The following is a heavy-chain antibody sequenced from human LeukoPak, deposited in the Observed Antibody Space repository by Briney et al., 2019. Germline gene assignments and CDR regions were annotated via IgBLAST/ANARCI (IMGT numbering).Heavy chain of an antibody. Sequence: SETLSLTCAVYGGSFSGYYWSWIRQPPGKGLEWIGEINHSGSTNYNPSLKSRVTISVDTSKNQFSLRLSSVTAADTAVYYCARRAGGGNYPFDSWGQGTLVTVSS. V-gene: IGHV4-34*01. J-gene: IGHJ4*02. CDR3: ARRAGGGNYPFDS. D-gene: IGHD4-23*01. CDR2: INHSGST. CDR1: GGSFSGYY.